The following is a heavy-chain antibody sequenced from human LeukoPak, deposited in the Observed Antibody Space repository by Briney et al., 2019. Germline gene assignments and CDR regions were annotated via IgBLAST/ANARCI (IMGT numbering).Heavy chain of an antibody. CDR2: IYPGDSDT. Sequence: RGESLKISCKGSGYSFTSYWIGWVRQMPGKGLEWMGIIYPGDSDTRHSPSFQGQVTISADKSISTAYLQWSSLKASDTAMYYCARLPSSSWYYDWFDPWGQGTLITVSS. V-gene: IGHV5-51*01. CDR1: GYSFTSYW. J-gene: IGHJ5*02. D-gene: IGHD6-13*01. CDR3: ARLPSSSWYYDWFDP.